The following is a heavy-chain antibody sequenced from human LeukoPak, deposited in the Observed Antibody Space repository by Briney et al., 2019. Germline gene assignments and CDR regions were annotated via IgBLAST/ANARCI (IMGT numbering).Heavy chain of an antibody. CDR1: GFTISSYG. D-gene: IGHD5-18*01. J-gene: IGHJ4*02. Sequence: GGSLRLSCAASGFTISSYGMHWVRQAPGKGLEWVAVISYDGSNKYYADSVKGRFTISRDNSKNTLYLQMNSLRAEDTAVYYCAKDRWIQLWSFFDYWGQGTLVTVSS. CDR2: ISYDGSNK. V-gene: IGHV3-30*18. CDR3: AKDRWIQLWSFFDY.